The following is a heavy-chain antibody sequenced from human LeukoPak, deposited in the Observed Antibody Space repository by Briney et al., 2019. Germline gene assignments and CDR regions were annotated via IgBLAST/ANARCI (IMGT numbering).Heavy chain of an antibody. CDR1: GGSISSGSYY. V-gene: IGHV4-61*02. J-gene: IGHJ3*02. CDR2: IYTSGST. CDR3: ARDWYYYDSNGYRGWAFDI. D-gene: IGHD3-22*01. Sequence: SRTLSLTCTVSGGSISSGSYYWSWIRQPAGKGLEWIGRIYTSGSTNYNPSLKSRVTISVDTSKNQFSLKLSSVTAADTAVYYCARDWYYYDSNGYRGWAFDIWGQGTMVTVSS.